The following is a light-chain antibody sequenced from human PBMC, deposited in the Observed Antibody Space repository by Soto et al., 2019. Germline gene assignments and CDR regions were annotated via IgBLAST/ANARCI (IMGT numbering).Light chain of an antibody. CDR3: QQSCRPPRT. V-gene: IGKV1-39*01. CDR2: AAS. Sequence: DIQMTQSPSSQSASLGDRVTITCRASQSINSYLHWYQQKPGKAPKLLIYAASNLQSGVPSRFSGSGSETDFTLTITSLQADDFSTYYCQQSCRPPRTFGQGTRVEI. CDR1: QSINSY. J-gene: IGKJ1*01.